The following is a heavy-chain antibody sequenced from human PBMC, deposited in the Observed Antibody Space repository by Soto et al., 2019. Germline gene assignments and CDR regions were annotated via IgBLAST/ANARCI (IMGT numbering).Heavy chain of an antibody. V-gene: IGHV4-31*02. CDR1: GGSISSGDYY. CDR2: VYYSGIT. Sequence: QVQLQESGPGLVRPSQTLSLTWTVSGGSISSGDYYWSWIRQHPGRGLEWIGYVYYSGITFYNPSLKSRLTISVHTSKNQFYLRLGSVTAADTAVYYCAREMFSRTWYPGDWGQGTLVTVSS. D-gene: IGHD6-13*01. CDR3: AREMFSRTWYPGD. J-gene: IGHJ4*02.